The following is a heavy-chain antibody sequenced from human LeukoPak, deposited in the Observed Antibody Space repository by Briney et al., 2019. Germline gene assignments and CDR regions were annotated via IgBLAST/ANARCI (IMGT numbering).Heavy chain of an antibody. V-gene: IGHV4-61*02. J-gene: IGHJ3*02. CDR3: ARDRTGYDFWSVYYRDDAFDI. CDR1: GGSISSSSYY. CDR2: IYTSGST. Sequence: SETLSLTCTVSGGSISSSSYYWGWIRQPAGKGLEWIGRIYTSGSTNYNPSLKSRVTMSVDTSKNQFSLKLSSVTAADTAVYYCARDRTGYDFWSVYYRDDAFDIWGQGTMVTVSS. D-gene: IGHD3-3*01.